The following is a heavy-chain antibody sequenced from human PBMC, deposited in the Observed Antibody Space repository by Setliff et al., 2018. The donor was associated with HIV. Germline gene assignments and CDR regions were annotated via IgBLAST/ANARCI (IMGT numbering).Heavy chain of an antibody. CDR1: GGSFSTSYY. J-gene: IGHJ6*03. CDR3: AKSVDTTMDDYYYVDI. CDR2: IYASGNT. Sequence: SETLSLTCAVYGGSFSTSYYWTWIRQPAGKGLEWIGRIYASGNTNYNPSLKSRVTMSVDTSKSQFSLKLNSVTAADTAVYYCAKSVDTTMDDYYYVDIWGTGTTVTVSS. V-gene: IGHV4-59*10. D-gene: IGHD5-18*01.